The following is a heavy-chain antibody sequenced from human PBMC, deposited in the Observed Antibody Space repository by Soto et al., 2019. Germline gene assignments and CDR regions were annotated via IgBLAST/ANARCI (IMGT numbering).Heavy chain of an antibody. CDR2: IYYSGST. CDR1: GGSISSYY. CDR3: ARGTDSSGWSGSYYFDY. J-gene: IGHJ4*02. V-gene: IGHV4-59*01. Sequence: SLTCTVSGGSISSYYWSWIRQPPGKGLEWIGYIYYSGSTNYNPSLKSRVTISVDTSKNQFSLKLSSVTAADTAVYYCARGTDSSGWSGSYYFDYWGQGTLVTVSS. D-gene: IGHD6-19*01.